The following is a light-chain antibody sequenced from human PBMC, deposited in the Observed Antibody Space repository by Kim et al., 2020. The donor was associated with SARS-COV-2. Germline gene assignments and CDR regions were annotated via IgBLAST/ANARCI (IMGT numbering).Light chain of an antibody. CDR3: LNCIRAPRT. Sequence: SLGDRVPLPCRASQRIANSLSWYHQKPGPAPSLLFSGACAVRPLVPSSFTGSGSGTAFSLTISGLGPEDVADYYCLNCIRAPRTFGEGTKVGIK. J-gene: IGKJ1*01. CDR1: QRIANS. V-gene: IGKV1-27*01. CDR2: GAC.